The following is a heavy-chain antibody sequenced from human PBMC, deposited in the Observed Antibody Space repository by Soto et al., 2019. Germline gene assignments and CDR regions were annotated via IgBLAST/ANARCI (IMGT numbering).Heavy chain of an antibody. CDR2: ISGSGGST. V-gene: IGHV3-23*01. D-gene: IGHD3-16*02. CDR3: AKDRVITFGGVIVNWFDP. CDR1: GFTFSSYA. Sequence: VQLLESGGGLVQPGGSLRLSCAASGFTFSSYAMSWVRQAPGKGLEWVSAISGSGGSTYYADSVKGRFTISRNNSKNTLYLQMNSLRAEDTAVYYCAKDRVITFGGVIVNWFDPWGQGTLVTVSS. J-gene: IGHJ5*02.